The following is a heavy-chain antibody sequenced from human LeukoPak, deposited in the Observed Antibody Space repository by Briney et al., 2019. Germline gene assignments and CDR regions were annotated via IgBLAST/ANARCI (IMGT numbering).Heavy chain of an antibody. CDR1: GGSISSYY. CDR3: AGAEDSSGYAQH. CDR2: IYNSGST. Sequence: NPSETLSLTCTVSGGSISSYYWSWIRQPPGKGLEWIGYIYNSGSTNYKPSLKSRVTISEDTSKSQFSLKLSSVTAADTAVYYCAGAEDSSGYAQHWGQGTLVTVSS. D-gene: IGHD3-22*01. V-gene: IGHV4-59*01. J-gene: IGHJ1*01.